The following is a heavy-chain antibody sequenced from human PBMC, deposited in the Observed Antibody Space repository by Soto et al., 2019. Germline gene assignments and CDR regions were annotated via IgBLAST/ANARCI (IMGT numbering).Heavy chain of an antibody. D-gene: IGHD3-3*01. CDR2: SYSSGRT. CDR1: GVSVSSASYY. V-gene: IGHV4-61*01. J-gene: IGHJ6*02. CDR3: ARGITIFGVVIKVGYYGMDD. Sequence: SGTLSLTCTVSGVSVSSASYYWSWIRQPPGKGLDWSGYSYSSGRTNYNPSLKSRVTISVDTSKNQFSLKLSSVTAADTAVYYCARGITIFGVVIKVGYYGMDDWGQGTTVTVSS.